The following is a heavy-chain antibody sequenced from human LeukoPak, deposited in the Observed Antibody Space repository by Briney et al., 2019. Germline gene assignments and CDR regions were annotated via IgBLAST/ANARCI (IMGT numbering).Heavy chain of an antibody. CDR1: GFTFSSYS. Sequence: PGGSLRLSCAASGFTFSSYSMTWVRQAPGKGLEWVSSISSSSSYINHADSVKGRFTISRDNAKNSLYLQTNSLRAEDTAVYYCAREETGSYGSFDIWGQGTMVTVSS. CDR2: ISSSSSYI. D-gene: IGHD1-1*01. J-gene: IGHJ3*02. CDR3: AREETGSYGSFDI. V-gene: IGHV3-21*01.